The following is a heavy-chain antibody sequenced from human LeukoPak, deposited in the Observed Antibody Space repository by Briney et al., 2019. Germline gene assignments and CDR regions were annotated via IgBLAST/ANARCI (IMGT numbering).Heavy chain of an antibody. J-gene: IGHJ4*02. CDR1: GFTFSDYY. CDR3: ARDSHDPFTIVGVVITNPLPDDY. V-gene: IGHV3-11*04. CDR2: ISSSGSTI. Sequence: GGSLRLSCAASGFTFSDYYMSWVRQAPGKGLEWVSYISSSGSTIYYADSVKGRFTISRDNAKNSLYLQMTSLRAEDTAVYYCARDSHDPFTIVGVVITNPLPDDYWGQGTLVTVSS. D-gene: IGHD3-3*01.